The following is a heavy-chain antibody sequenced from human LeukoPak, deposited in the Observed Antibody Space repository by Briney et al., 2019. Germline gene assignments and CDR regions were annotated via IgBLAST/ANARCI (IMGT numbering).Heavy chain of an antibody. D-gene: IGHD1-26*01. V-gene: IGHV3-23*01. CDR3: ASDRDVVGVTHGY. CDR1: GFTLSSYA. CDR2: ISGSGGST. Sequence: PGGSLSLSCAASGFTLSSYAMSWVRQAAGKGLEWVAAISGSGGSTYSADSVKGRFTISRDNAKTSLYLQMNSLRAEDTAVYVCASDRDVVGVTHGYWGQGALVTVSS. J-gene: IGHJ4*02.